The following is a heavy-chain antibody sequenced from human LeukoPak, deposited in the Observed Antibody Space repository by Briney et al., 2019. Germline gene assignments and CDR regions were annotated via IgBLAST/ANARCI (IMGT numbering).Heavy chain of an antibody. CDR3: ARASRTGYSSSWYPFNYYYMDV. V-gene: IGHV3-7*01. CDR2: IKQDGSEK. J-gene: IGHJ6*03. D-gene: IGHD6-13*01. Sequence: PGGSLRLSCAASGFTFSSYWMSWVRQAPGKGLEWVANIKQDGSEKYYVDSVKGRFTISRDNAKYSLYLQMNSLRAEDTAVYYCARASRTGYSSSWYPFNYYYMDVWGKGTTVTVSS. CDR1: GFTFSSYW.